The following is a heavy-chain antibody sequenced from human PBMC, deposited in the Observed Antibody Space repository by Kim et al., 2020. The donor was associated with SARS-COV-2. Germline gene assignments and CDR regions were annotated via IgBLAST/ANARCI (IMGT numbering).Heavy chain of an antibody. V-gene: IGHV3-7*03. D-gene: IGHD2-2*01. CDR2: IKQDGSEK. Sequence: GGSLRLSCAASGFTFSSYWMSWVRQAPGKGLEWVANIKQDGSEKYYVDSVKGRFTISRDNAKNSLYLQMNSLRAEDTAVYYCARELVDGGDAFDIWGQGTMVTVSS. J-gene: IGHJ3*02. CDR1: GFTFSSYW. CDR3: ARELVDGGDAFDI.